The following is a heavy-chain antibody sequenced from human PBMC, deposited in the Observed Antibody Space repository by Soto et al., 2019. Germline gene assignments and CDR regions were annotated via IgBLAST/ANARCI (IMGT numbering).Heavy chain of an antibody. CDR2: IYPGDSDT. CDR3: ARNSVAVARTPLYYYGMDV. D-gene: IGHD6-19*01. J-gene: IGHJ6*02. V-gene: IGHV5-51*01. CDR1: GYSFTSYW. Sequence: PGESLKISCKGSGYSFTSYWIGWVRQMPGKGLEWMGIIYPGDSDTRYSPSFQGQVTISADKSISTAYLQWSSLKASDTAMYYCARNSVAVARTPLYYYGMDVWGQGTTVTVSS.